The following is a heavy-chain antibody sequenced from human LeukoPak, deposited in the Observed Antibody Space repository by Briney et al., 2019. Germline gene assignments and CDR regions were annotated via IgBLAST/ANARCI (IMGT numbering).Heavy chain of an antibody. Sequence: GGSLRLSCAASGFTFSNYAFQWVRQAPGKGLEWVAVISTDGRNKNHADSVKGRFTISRDNSKNTLYLQMNSLRAEDTAVYYCARGREMATIWGQGTLVTVSS. D-gene: IGHD5-24*01. J-gene: IGHJ4*02. CDR3: ARGREMATI. CDR1: GFTFSNYA. CDR2: ISTDGRNK. V-gene: IGHV3-30*14.